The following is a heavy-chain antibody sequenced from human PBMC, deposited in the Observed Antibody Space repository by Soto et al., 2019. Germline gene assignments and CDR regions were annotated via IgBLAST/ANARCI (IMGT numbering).Heavy chain of an antibody. V-gene: IGHV4-30-2*01. J-gene: IGHJ5*02. CDR3: ARAYDCCGPTFDP. CDR2: IYHSGST. D-gene: IGHD2-15*01. CDR1: GGSISSYS. Sequence: SETLSLTCTVSGGSISSYSWSWIRQPPGKGLEWIGYIYHSGSTYYNPSLRSRVTISVDRSKNQFPLKLSSVTAADTAVYYCARAYDCCGPTFDPWGQGTLVTVSS.